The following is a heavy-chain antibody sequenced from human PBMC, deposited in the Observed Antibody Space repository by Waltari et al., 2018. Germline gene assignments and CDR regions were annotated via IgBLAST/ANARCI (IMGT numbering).Heavy chain of an antibody. CDR1: GFMFSIYP. V-gene: IGHV3-23*01. CDR2: ITADGRST. Sequence: EGQLLESGGGLVQTGGSLRLSCAASGFMFSIYPMTWVRQAPGKGLAWVSTITADGRSTNYADSVKGRFTISRDNSKNILDLQMNTLRAEDTAVYFCAKADFGNPYWFFDLWGRGTLLTVSS. D-gene: IGHD3-10*01. CDR3: AKADFGNPYWFFDL. J-gene: IGHJ2*01.